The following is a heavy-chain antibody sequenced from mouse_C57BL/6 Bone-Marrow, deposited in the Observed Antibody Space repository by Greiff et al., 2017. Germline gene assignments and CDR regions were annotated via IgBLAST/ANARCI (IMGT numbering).Heavy chain of an antibody. D-gene: IGHD1-1*01. J-gene: IGHJ3*01. Sequence: QVQLQQPGAELVMPGASVKLSCKASGYTFTSYWMHWVKQRPGQGLEWIGEIDPSDSYTNYNQKFKAKSTLTVDKSSSTAYMQLSSLTSEDSAVYYCARFYGSSYAWFAYWGQGTLVTVSA. V-gene: IGHV1-69*01. CDR2: IDPSDSYT. CDR1: GYTFTSYW. CDR3: ARFYGSSYAWFAY.